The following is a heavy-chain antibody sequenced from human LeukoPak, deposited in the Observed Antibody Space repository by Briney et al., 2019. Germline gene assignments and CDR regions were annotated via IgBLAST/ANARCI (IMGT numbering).Heavy chain of an antibody. CDR2: INPNSGGT. Sequence: GASVKVSCKASGYTFTGYYMHWVRQAPGQGLEWIGWINPNSGGTNYAQKFQGRVTMTRDTSISTAYMELSRLRSDDTAVYYCARGRLLAAAKGTYYFDYWGQGTLVTVSS. J-gene: IGHJ4*02. V-gene: IGHV1-2*02. CDR1: GYTFTGYY. D-gene: IGHD6-13*01. CDR3: ARGRLLAAAKGTYYFDY.